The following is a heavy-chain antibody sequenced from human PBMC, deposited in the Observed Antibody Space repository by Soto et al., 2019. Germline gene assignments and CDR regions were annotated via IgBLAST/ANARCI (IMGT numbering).Heavy chain of an antibody. V-gene: IGHV1-18*01. J-gene: IGHJ4*02. CDR3: ASTYYDSSGYRYFDY. D-gene: IGHD3-22*01. Sequence: GASVKVSCTASSYTFTSYGISWVRQAPGQGLEWMGWISAYNGNTNYAQKLQGRVTMTTDTSTSTAYMELRSLRSDDTAVYYCASTYYDSSGYRYFDYWGQGTLVTVSS. CDR1: SYTFTSYG. CDR2: ISAYNGNT.